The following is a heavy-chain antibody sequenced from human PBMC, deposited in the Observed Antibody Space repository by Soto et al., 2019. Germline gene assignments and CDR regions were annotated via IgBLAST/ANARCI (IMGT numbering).Heavy chain of an antibody. D-gene: IGHD7-27*01. V-gene: IGHV1-8*02. J-gene: IGHJ5*01. Sequence: ASVKVSCKASGYTFTSYYMHWVRQTAGQGLEWMGWMSPKTANTGYAQKFQGRVTMTRSTSISTAYMELSSLTSEDTAVYYCTGGPPNWGFDSWGQGTPVTVSS. CDR2: MSPKTANT. CDR3: TGGPPNWGFDS. CDR1: GYTFTSYY.